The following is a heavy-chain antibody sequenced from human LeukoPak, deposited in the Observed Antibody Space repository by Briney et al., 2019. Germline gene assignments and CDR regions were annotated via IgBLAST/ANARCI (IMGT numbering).Heavy chain of an antibody. J-gene: IGHJ4*02. CDR2: INHSGST. CDR3: AREGHKRDFDY. Sequence: PSETLSLTCAVYGGSFSGYYWSWIRQPPGKGLEWIGEINHSGSTNYNPSLKSRVTISVDTSKNQFSLKLSSVTAADTAVYYCAREGHKRDFDYWGQGTLVTVSS. V-gene: IGHV4-34*01. CDR1: GGSFSGYY.